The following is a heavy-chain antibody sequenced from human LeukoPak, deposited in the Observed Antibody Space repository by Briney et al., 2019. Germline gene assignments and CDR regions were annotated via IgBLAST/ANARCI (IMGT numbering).Heavy chain of an antibody. CDR2: INHSGST. V-gene: IGHV4-34*01. J-gene: IGHJ4*02. D-gene: IGHD3-22*01. Sequence: SETLSLTCAVYRGSFSGYYWSWIRQPPGEGLEWSGEINHSGSTNYNPSLKSRVTISVDASKNQFSLKLSSVTAADTAVYYCARVSSSRYYYDSSGYHGRIYFDYWGQGTLVTVSS. CDR3: ARVSSSRYYYDSSGYHGRIYFDY. CDR1: RGSFSGYY.